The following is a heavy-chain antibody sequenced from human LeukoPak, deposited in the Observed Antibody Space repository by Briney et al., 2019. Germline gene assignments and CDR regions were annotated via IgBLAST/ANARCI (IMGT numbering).Heavy chain of an antibody. J-gene: IGHJ3*01. CDR1: GFTFSGSA. D-gene: IGHD2-2*01. Sequence: SGGSLRLSCAASGFTFSGSAMHWVRQASGKELEWVGRIRSKANSYATAYAASVKGRFTISRDDSKNTAYLQMNSLKTEDTAVYYCARASCTTTSCPLGAFDVWGQGTMVTVSS. CDR3: ARASCTTTSCPLGAFDV. V-gene: IGHV3-73*01. CDR2: IRSKANSYAT.